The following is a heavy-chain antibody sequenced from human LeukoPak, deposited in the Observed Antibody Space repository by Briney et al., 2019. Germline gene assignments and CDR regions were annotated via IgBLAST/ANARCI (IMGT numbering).Heavy chain of an antibody. CDR2: ISGSGGST. D-gene: IGHD2-2*01. CDR3: AKISAADS. J-gene: IGHJ4*02. V-gene: IGHV3-23*01. CDR1: EITLSFYG. Sequence: GGSLRLSCAASEITLSFYGVSWVRQAPGKGLEWVSAISGSGGSTYYADSVKGRFTISRDNSKNTLYLQMNSLRAEDTAVYYCAKISAADSWGQGTLVTVSS.